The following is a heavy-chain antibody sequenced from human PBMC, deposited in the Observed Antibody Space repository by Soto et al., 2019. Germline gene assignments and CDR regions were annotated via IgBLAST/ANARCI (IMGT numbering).Heavy chain of an antibody. V-gene: IGHV4-39*01. CDR2: IYYSGST. J-gene: IGHJ4*02. Sequence: SETLSLTCTVSGGSISSSSYYWGWIRQPPGKGLEWIGSIYYSGSTYYNPSLKSRVTISVDTSKTQFSLKLSSVTAADTAVYYCARQEKQLVPFLRWGQGTLVTVSS. CDR1: GGSISSSSYY. D-gene: IGHD6-6*01. CDR3: ARQEKQLVPFLR.